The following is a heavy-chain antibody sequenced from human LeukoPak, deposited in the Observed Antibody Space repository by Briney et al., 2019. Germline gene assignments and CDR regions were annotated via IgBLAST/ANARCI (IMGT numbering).Heavy chain of an antibody. CDR2: INPNSGGT. V-gene: IGHV1-2*06. J-gene: IGHJ4*02. CDR1: GYTFTGYY. CDR3: ARYQKYCSSTSCDDY. D-gene: IGHD2-2*01. Sequence: ASVKVSCNASGYTFTGYYMHWVRQAPGQGLEWMGRINPNSGGTNYAQKFQGRVTMTRDTSISTAYMELSRLRSDDTAVYYCARYQKYCSSTSCDDYWGQGTLVTVSS.